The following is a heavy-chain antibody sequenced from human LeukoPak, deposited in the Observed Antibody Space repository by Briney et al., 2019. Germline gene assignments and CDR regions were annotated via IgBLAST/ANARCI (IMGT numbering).Heavy chain of an antibody. CDR3: AKAIYDSSGYYRDY. D-gene: IGHD3-22*01. CDR2: ISWNSGSI. Sequence: GGSLRLSCATSGFTFDDYAMHWVRQAPGKGLEWVSGISWNSGSIGYADSVKGRFTISRDNAKNSLYLQMNSLRAEDTALYYCAKAIYDSSGYYRDYWGQGTLVTVSS. V-gene: IGHV3-9*01. CDR1: GFTFDDYA. J-gene: IGHJ4*02.